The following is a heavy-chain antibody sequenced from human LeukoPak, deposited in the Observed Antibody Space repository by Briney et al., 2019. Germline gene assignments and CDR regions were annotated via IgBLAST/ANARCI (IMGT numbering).Heavy chain of an antibody. Sequence: GESLKISCKGSGYSFTSYWIGWVRQMPGKGLEWMGIIYPGGSDTRYSPSFQGQVTISADQSISTAYLQWSSLKASDTAMYYCARQKPYYYDSSGRYSWGYYYYMDVWGKGTTVTVSS. J-gene: IGHJ6*03. CDR3: ARQKPYYYDSSGRYSWGYYYYMDV. V-gene: IGHV5-51*01. CDR1: GYSFTSYW. CDR2: IYPGGSDT. D-gene: IGHD3-22*01.